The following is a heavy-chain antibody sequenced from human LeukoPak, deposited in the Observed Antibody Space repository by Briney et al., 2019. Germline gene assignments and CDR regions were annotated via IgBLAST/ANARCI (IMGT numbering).Heavy chain of an antibody. CDR2: INPNSGGT. Sequence: ASVKVSCKASGYTFTGYYMHWVRQAPGQGLEWMGWINPNSGGTNYAQKFQGRVTMTRDTSISTAYMELSRLRSDDTAVYYCARDYGSGSPSYDYWGQGTLVTVSS. D-gene: IGHD3-10*01. CDR1: GYTFTGYY. V-gene: IGHV1-2*02. CDR3: ARDYGSGSPSYDY. J-gene: IGHJ4*02.